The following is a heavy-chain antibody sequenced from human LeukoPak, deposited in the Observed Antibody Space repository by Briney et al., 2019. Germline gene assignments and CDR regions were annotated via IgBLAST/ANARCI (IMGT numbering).Heavy chain of an antibody. CDR2: IYYSGST. CDR1: GGSISSGGYS. CDR3: ARDQAWVGNWFDP. V-gene: IGHV4-61*08. J-gene: IGHJ5*02. Sequence: SETLSLTCAVSGGSISSGGYSWSWIRQPPGKGLEWIGYIYYSGSTNYNPSLKSRVTISVDTSKNQFSLKLSSVTAADTAVYYCARDQAWVGNWFDPWGQGTLVTVSS. D-gene: IGHD3-16*01.